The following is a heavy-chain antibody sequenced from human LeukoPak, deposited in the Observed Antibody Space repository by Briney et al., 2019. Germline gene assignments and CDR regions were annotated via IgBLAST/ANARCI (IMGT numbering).Heavy chain of an antibody. CDR2: ISGSGGST. Sequence: PGGSLRLSCAASGFTFSSYGMSWVRQAPGKGLEWVSAISGSGGSTYYADSVKGRFTISRDNSKNKLYLQVNSLRAEDTAVYYCAKGVGATPPFDSWGQGTLVTVSS. CDR1: GFTFSSYG. CDR3: AKGVGATPPFDS. D-gene: IGHD1-26*01. V-gene: IGHV3-23*01. J-gene: IGHJ4*02.